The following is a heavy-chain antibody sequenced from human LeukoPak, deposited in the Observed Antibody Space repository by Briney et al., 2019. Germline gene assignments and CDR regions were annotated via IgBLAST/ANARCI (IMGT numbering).Heavy chain of an antibody. CDR1: GGSISSYY. D-gene: IGHD3-22*01. CDR2: IYYSGST. Sequence: PSETLSLTCTVSGGSISSYYWSWIRQPPGKGLEWIGYIYYSGSTNYNPSLKSRVTISVDTSKNQFSLKLSSVTAADTAVYYCAREIDYDSSGYFSVGYWGQGTLVTVSS. CDR3: AREIDYDSSGYFSVGY. J-gene: IGHJ4*02. V-gene: IGHV4-59*01.